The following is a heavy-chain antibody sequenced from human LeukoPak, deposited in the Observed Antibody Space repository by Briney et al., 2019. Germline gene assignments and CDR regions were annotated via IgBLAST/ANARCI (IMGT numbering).Heavy chain of an antibody. CDR2: IYTSGST. Sequence: SETLSLTCTVSGGSISSYYWSWIRQPPGKGLEWIGYIYTSGSTNYNPSLKSRVTISVDTSKNQFSLKLSSVTAADTAVYYCARQTNDYGDYVFDYWGQGTLVTVSS. CDR1: GGSISSYY. J-gene: IGHJ4*02. D-gene: IGHD4-17*01. V-gene: IGHV4-4*09. CDR3: ARQTNDYGDYVFDY.